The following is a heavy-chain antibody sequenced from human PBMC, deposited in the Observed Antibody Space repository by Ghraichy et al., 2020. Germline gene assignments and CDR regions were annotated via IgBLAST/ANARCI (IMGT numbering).Heavy chain of an antibody. CDR2: ISDSGGST. CDR3: AKPLYTSRWYWFDT. D-gene: IGHD6-13*01. Sequence: ETLSLTCAASGFTFSSYAMSWVRQAPGKGLEWVSAISDSGGSTYYADSVKGRFTISRDNSKNTLYLQMNSLRAEDTAVYYCAKPLYTSRWYWFDTWGQGTLVSVSS. V-gene: IGHV3-23*01. CDR1: GFTFSSYA. J-gene: IGHJ5*02.